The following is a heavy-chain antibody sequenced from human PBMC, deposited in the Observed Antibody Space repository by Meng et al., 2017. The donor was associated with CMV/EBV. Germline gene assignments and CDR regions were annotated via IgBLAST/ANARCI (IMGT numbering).Heavy chain of an antibody. CDR1: GDTFTDYY. Sequence: QVPLGQSGAELRKPGASVKVSCKASGDTFTDYYMHWVRQAPGQGLEWMGCINPNSGDTNYAQKFQGRVTMTRDTSISTAYMELSRLRSDDTAVYYCTRDAHLTTVTPNWFDPWGQGTLVTVSS. D-gene: IGHD4-17*01. V-gene: IGHV1-2*02. CDR2: INPNSGDT. CDR3: TRDAHLTTVTPNWFDP. J-gene: IGHJ5*02.